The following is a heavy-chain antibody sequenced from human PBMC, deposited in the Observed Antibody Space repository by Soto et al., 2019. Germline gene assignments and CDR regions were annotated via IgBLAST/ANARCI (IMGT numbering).Heavy chain of an antibody. CDR2: INAGNGNT. D-gene: IGHD3-3*01. CDR3: AREGSGLPLYGMDV. V-gene: IGHV1-3*01. CDR1: GYTFTSYA. J-gene: IGHJ6*02. Sequence: GASVKVSCKASGYTFTSYAMHWVRQAPGQRREWMGWINAGNGNTKYSQKFQGRVTITRDTSASTAYMELSSLRSEDTAVYYCAREGSGLPLYGMDVWGQGTTVTVSS.